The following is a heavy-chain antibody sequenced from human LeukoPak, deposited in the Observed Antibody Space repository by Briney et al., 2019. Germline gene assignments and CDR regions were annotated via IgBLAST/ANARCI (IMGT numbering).Heavy chain of an antibody. V-gene: IGHV4-59*01. CDR3: ARVTYYYGSGSYFDY. Sequence: SETLSLTCTVSGGSLSSYYWSWIRQPPGKGLEWVGHIYYSGSTNYNRSLKSRVTISVDTSKNQFSLKLSSVTAADTAVYYCARVTYYYGSGSYFDYWGQGTLVTVSS. CDR2: IYYSGST. D-gene: IGHD3-10*01. J-gene: IGHJ4*02. CDR1: GGSLSSYY.